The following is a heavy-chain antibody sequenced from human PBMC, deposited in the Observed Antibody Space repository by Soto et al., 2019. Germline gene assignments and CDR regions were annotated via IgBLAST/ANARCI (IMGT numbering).Heavy chain of an antibody. D-gene: IGHD2-21*01. Sequence: EVQLLESGGDSVQPGGSVRLSCAGSGLTFINYAMTWVRQAPGKGLEWVSTISGGGDATFFADSVRGRFTFSRDNSKNTVTLQMNSLGVDDTAVYYCARKVVGSTSRPDYWYFDLWGRGTLVTVSS. CDR2: ISGGGDAT. CDR1: GLTFINYA. CDR3: ARKVVGSTSRPDYWYFDL. V-gene: IGHV3-23*01. J-gene: IGHJ2*01.